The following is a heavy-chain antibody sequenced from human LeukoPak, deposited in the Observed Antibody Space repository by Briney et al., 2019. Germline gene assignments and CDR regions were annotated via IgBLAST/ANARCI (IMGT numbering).Heavy chain of an antibody. CDR2: ISGSGGST. V-gene: IGHV3-23*01. J-gene: IGHJ6*03. Sequence: GGSLRLSCAASGFTFSSYGMSWVRQAPGKGLEWVSAISGSGGSTYYADSVKGRFTISRDNSKNTLYLQMNSLRAEDTAVYYCVPRKEWSCYMGVRNKGTTVTVSS. D-gene: IGHD3-3*01. CDR1: GFTFSSYG. CDR3: VPRKEWSCYMGV.